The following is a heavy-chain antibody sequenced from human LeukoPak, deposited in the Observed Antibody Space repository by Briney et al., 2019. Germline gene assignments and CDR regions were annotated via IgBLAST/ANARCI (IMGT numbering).Heavy chain of an antibody. J-gene: IGHJ3*02. CDR1: GDSISSYY. D-gene: IGHD5-18*01. CDR2: IFYSSST. V-gene: IGHV4-59*13. Sequence: SETLSLTCTVSGDSISSYYWTWLRQPPGKGLEWLGYIFYSSSTNSNTSLKSRVTMSVDTSKNQFSMKLTSVTAADTAVYYCARIHYAFDIWGHGTMVTVSS. CDR3: ARIHYAFDI.